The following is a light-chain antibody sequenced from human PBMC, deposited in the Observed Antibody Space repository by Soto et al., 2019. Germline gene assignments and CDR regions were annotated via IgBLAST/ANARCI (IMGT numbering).Light chain of an antibody. CDR1: QSVSSN. Sequence: EVVMTQSPATLSVSPGERATLSCRASQSVSSNLAWFQQKPGQAPRLLIYGASTRATGIPARFSGSGSGTEFTLTISSLHSEDFAVYYCQQYTNWPLITFGQGPRLEIK. J-gene: IGKJ5*01. CDR2: GAS. V-gene: IGKV3-15*01. CDR3: QQYTNWPLIT.